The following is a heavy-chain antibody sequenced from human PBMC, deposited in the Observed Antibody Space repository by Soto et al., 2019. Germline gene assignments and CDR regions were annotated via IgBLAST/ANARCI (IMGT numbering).Heavy chain of an antibody. CDR2: ISAYNGNT. V-gene: IGHV1-18*01. J-gene: IGHJ4*02. CDR1: GYTFTSYG. D-gene: IGHD3-16*02. CDR3: ARGVRYDYVWGSYRLDY. Sequence: ASVKVSCKASGYTFTSYGISWVRQAPGQGLEWMGWISAYNGNTNYAQKFQGRVTMTRDTSTSTVYMELSSLRSEDTAVYYCARGVRYDYVWGSYRLDYWGQGTLVTVSS.